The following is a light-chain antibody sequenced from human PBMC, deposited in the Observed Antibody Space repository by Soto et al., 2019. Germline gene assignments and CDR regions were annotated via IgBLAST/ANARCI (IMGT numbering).Light chain of an antibody. J-gene: IGKJ5*01. CDR2: GAS. Sequence: EIVLTQSPGTLSLSPGGRAPLSCRASQSVSTRLAWYQHRPGQAPRLLISGASIRASGVPVRFSGSGSGTDFTLTISRLEPEDFALYYCQQYGGSPITFGLGTRLEIK. CDR3: QQYGGSPIT. CDR1: QSVSTR. V-gene: IGKV3-20*01.